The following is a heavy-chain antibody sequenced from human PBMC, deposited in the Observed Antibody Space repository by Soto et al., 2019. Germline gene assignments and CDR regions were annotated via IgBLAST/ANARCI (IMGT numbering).Heavy chain of an antibody. J-gene: IGHJ6*03. CDR2: VIPLLDAS. V-gene: IGHV1-69*08. CDR1: GVTFNNYT. Sequence: QVQLAQSGAEVKKPGSSVKISCTASGVTFNNYTFTWVRRAPGQGLEWMGRVIPLLDASNYAEKFQDRVTITADRSTSTVYMELSGLRSADSVIYYCACGKSQMSQDRRGFYYYIDVWGKGTTVTVSS. CDR3: ACGKSQMSQDRRGFYYYIDV. D-gene: IGHD1-1*01.